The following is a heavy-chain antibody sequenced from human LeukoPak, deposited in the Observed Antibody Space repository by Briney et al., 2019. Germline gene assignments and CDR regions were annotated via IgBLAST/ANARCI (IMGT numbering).Heavy chain of an antibody. CDR2: IYSGGST. D-gene: IGHD5-12*01. Sequence: GGSLRLSCVASGFTVSTNYMRWVRQAPGKGLEWVSVIYSGGSTYYADSVKGRFTISRDNSKNTLYLQMNSLRVEDTAVYYCAREYSSTQFDSWGQGTLVIVSS. J-gene: IGHJ4*02. V-gene: IGHV3-66*01. CDR1: GFTVSTNY. CDR3: AREYSSTQFDS.